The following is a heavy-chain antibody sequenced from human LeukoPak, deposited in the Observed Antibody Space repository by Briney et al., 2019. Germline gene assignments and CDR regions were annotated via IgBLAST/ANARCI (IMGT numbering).Heavy chain of an antibody. J-gene: IGHJ4*02. CDR2: INWNGGST. CDR1: GFTFDDYG. Sequence: GGSLRLSCAASGFTFDDYGMSWVRQAPGKGLEWVSGINWNGGSTGYADSVKGRFTISRDNAKNSLYLQMNRLRAEDTASYYCARDGGSYSDYWGQGTLVTVSS. D-gene: IGHD1-26*01. CDR3: ARDGGSYSDY. V-gene: IGHV3-20*04.